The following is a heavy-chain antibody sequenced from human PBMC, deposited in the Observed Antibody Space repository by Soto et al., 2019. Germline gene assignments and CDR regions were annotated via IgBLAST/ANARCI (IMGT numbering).Heavy chain of an antibody. CDR1: GFGFGDYA. CDR3: ARRLLDYGDYYYGMDV. V-gene: IGHV3-49*04. J-gene: IGHJ6*02. Sequence: GGSLRLSCTTSGFGFGDYAMTWVRQAPGKGLEWVGFIRNLAYGGTTDYAASVKGRFTISREESKSIVYLQMNSLKIEDTAVYYCARRLLDYGDYYYGMDVWGQGTTVTVSS. D-gene: IGHD3-10*01. CDR2: IRNLAYGGTT.